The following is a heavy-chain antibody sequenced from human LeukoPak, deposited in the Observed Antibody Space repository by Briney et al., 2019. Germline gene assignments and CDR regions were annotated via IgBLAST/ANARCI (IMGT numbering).Heavy chain of an antibody. CDR1: GGSISNYF. J-gene: IGHJ6*02. CDR3: ARGRRFPIVVVVAATPRSYYGMDV. V-gene: IGHV4-4*07. D-gene: IGHD2-15*01. CDR2: IYTSGST. Sequence: SETLSLTCTVSGGSISNYFWSWIRQPAGKGLEWIGRIYTSGSTNYNPSLKSRVTISVDTSKNQFSLKLSSVTAADTAVYYCARGRRFPIVVVVAATPRSYYGMDVWGQGTTVTVSS.